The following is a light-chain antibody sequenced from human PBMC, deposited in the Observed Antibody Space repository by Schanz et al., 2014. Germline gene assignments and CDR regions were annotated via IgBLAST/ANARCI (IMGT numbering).Light chain of an antibody. CDR3: LQHNSYPWT. J-gene: IGKJ1*01. V-gene: IGKV3D-20*01. Sequence: EIVLTQSPATLSLSPGERATLSCGASQSVSSSYLAWYQQKPGLAPRLLIYGASTRATGIPARFSGSGSGTEFTLTISSLQSEDFATYYCLQHNSYPWTFGQGTKVEIK. CDR2: GAS. CDR1: QSVSSSY.